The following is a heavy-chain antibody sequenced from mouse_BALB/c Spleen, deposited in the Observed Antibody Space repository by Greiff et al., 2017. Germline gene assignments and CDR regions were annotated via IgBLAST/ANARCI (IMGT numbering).Heavy chain of an antibody. CDR1: GYTFTDYA. V-gene: IGHV1S137*01. CDR2: ISTYYGDA. Sequence: VKLQESGAELVRPGVSVKISCKGSGYTFTDYAMHWVKQSHAKSLEWIGVISTYYGDASYNQKFKGKATMTVDKSSSTAYMELARLTSEDSAIYYCARGDSYYAMDYWGQGTSVTVSS. J-gene: IGHJ4*01. CDR3: ARGDSYYAMDY.